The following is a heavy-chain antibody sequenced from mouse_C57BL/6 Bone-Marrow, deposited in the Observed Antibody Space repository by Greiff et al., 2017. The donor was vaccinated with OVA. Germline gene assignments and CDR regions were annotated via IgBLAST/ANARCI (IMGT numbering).Heavy chain of an antibody. CDR3: ASFYVYLDY. J-gene: IGHJ2*01. CDR1: GFTIKNTY. CDR2: IDPANGNT. D-gene: IGHD2-3*01. V-gene: IGHV14-3*01. Sequence: VQLQQSVAELVRPGASVKLSCTASGFTIKNTYMHWVKQRPEQGLEWIGRIDPANGNTKYAPKFQGKATITADTSSNTAYLQLSSLTSEDTAIYYCASFYVYLDYWGQGTTLTVSS.